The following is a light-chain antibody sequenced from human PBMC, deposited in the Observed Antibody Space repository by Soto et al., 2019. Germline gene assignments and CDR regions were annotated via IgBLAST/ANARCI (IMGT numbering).Light chain of an antibody. Sequence: EIVLTQSPGTLSLSPGERATLSCRASQSVGSTFLAWYQQKPGQAPRLLIYGASSRATGIPDRFSGSGSGTDFTLAISRLEPEDFGVYCCQQYGNSPQTFGQGTKVDIK. CDR2: GAS. CDR3: QQYGNSPQT. CDR1: QSVGSTF. J-gene: IGKJ1*01. V-gene: IGKV3-20*01.